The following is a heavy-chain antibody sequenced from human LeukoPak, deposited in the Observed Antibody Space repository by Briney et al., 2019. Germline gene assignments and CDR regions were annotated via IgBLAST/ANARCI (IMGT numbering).Heavy chain of an antibody. Sequence: SETLSLTCTVSGGSISSYYWSWIRQPPGKGLEWIGYIYYSGSTNYNPSLKSRVTISVDTSKNQFSLKLSSVTAADTAVYYCAGRYDSSGSTFDYWGQGTLVTVSS. CDR3: AGRYDSSGSTFDY. CDR1: GGSISSYY. J-gene: IGHJ4*02. V-gene: IGHV4-59*01. CDR2: IYYSGST. D-gene: IGHD3-22*01.